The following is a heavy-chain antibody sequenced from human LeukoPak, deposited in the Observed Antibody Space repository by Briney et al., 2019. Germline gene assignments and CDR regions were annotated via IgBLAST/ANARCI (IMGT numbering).Heavy chain of an antibody. Sequence: GGSLRLSCSASGFTFSSFGMHWVRQAPGKGLEWVTLMSYDGNNKYSADSAKGRFTISRDNSKNTLYLQMNSLRAEDTAVYYCAKTGEQLVPDYYYYMDVWGKGTTVTVSS. CDR2: MSYDGNNK. J-gene: IGHJ6*03. D-gene: IGHD6-6*01. V-gene: IGHV3-30*18. CDR3: AKTGEQLVPDYYYYMDV. CDR1: GFTFSSFG.